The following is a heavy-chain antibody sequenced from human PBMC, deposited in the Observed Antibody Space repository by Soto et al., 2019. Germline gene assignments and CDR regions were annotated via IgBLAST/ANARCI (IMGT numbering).Heavy chain of an antibody. CDR2: MNPNSGNT. D-gene: IGHD6-13*01. V-gene: IGHV1-8*01. J-gene: IGHJ6*02. Sequence: QVQLVQSGAEVKKPGASVKVSCKASGYTFTSYDINWVRQATGQGLEWMGWMNPNSGNTGYAQKFQGRVAMTRNTSMSTAYMELCSLRSEDTAVYYCARRGYSSSWYYYYYYGMDVWGQGTTVTVSS. CDR3: ARRGYSSSWYYYYYYGMDV. CDR1: GYTFTSYD.